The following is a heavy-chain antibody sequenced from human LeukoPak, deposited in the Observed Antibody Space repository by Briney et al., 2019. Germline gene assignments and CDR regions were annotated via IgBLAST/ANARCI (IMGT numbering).Heavy chain of an antibody. Sequence: GASVKVSCKASGYPFTDYYIYWLRQAPGQGPEWMGWISPKTGGTHFAQDFQARVTMTSDTSVSTAYLELSSLKSDDTAVYYCARGTPWFDPWGQGTLVTVSS. CDR1: GYPFTDYY. J-gene: IGHJ5*02. CDR2: ISPKTGGT. V-gene: IGHV1-2*02. CDR3: ARGTPWFDP.